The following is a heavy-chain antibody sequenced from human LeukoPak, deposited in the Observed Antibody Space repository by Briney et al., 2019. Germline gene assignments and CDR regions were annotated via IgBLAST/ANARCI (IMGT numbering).Heavy chain of an antibody. CDR3: AKEDTMVRGVTLPKYFQH. J-gene: IGHJ1*01. V-gene: IGHV3-30*02. D-gene: IGHD3-10*01. CDR1: GFTFSTYG. CDR2: IQYNGGNK. Sequence: GGSLRLSCAASGFTFSTYGVHWVRQAPGKGLEWVAFIQYNGGNKYYADSVKGRFTISRDNSKNTLYLQMNSLRAEDTAVYYCAKEDTMVRGVTLPKYFQHWGQGTLVTVSS.